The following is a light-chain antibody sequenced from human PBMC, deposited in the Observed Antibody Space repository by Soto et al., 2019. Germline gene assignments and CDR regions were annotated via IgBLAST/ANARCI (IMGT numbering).Light chain of an antibody. J-gene: IGKJ4*01. Sequence: FGLTPSPATLSLTPGESAPLSCRASQTVRNNYLAWYQQKPGQAPRLLIYDASSRATGIPDRFSGGGSGTDFTLTISRLEPEDFAVYYCQQFSSYPLTFGGGTKVAI. CDR2: DAS. V-gene: IGKV3-20*01. CDR3: QQFSSYPLT. CDR1: QTVRNNY.